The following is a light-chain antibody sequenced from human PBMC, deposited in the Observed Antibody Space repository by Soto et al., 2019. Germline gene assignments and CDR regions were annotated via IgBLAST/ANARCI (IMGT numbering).Light chain of an antibody. Sequence: DLVLTQSPDSLAVSLGERATINCKSSQSVLYSSNNKNYLAWYQQKPGQPPKLLIYWASTRESGVPDRFSGSGSGTDFTFTISSLQPEDIATYFCHQYDNLPQTFGPGTKVDIK. CDR1: QSVLYSSNNKNY. V-gene: IGKV4-1*01. CDR3: HQYDNLPQT. J-gene: IGKJ3*01. CDR2: WAS.